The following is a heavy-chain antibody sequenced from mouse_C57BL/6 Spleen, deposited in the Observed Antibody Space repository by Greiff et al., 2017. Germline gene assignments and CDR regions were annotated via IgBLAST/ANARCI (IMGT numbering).Heavy chain of an antibody. CDR1: GYAFSSSW. Sequence: VQLQQSGPELVKPGASVKISCKASGYAFSSSWMNWVKQRPGKGLEWIGRIYPGDGDPNYNGKFKGKATLTADKSSSTAYMQLSSLTSEDSAVYFCAREEPYGNYAMDYWGQGTSVTVSS. D-gene: IGHD2-1*01. CDR3: AREEPYGNYAMDY. J-gene: IGHJ4*01. CDR2: IYPGDGDP. V-gene: IGHV1-82*01.